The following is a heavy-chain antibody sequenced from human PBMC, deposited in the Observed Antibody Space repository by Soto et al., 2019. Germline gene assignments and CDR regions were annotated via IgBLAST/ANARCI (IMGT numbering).Heavy chain of an antibody. CDR2: IWYDGSNK. D-gene: IGHD3-10*01. CDR1: GCTFSSHG. CDR3: ARDLSAGSGY. J-gene: IGHJ4*02. Sequence: GSLRLSCAASGCTFSSHGMNWVREAPGKGLEWVAVIWYDGSNKYCADSVRGRFTISRDNSKNTLYLQMNSRRAEDTAVYYCARDLSAGSGYWGQGTLVTVSS. V-gene: IGHV3-33*01.